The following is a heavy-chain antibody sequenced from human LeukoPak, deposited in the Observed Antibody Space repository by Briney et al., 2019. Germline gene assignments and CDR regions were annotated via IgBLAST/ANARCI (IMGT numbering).Heavy chain of an antibody. Sequence: SETLSLTCAVPSHSISSGYYWGWIRQPPGKGLEWIGSIYHSGSTYYNPSLKSRVTISVDTSKNQFSLKLSSVTAADTAVYYCALTSGYYPRYFQHWGQDTLVTVSS. CDR2: IYHSGST. CDR3: ALTSGYYPRYFQH. CDR1: SHSISSGYY. J-gene: IGHJ1*01. V-gene: IGHV4-38-2*01. D-gene: IGHD3-22*01.